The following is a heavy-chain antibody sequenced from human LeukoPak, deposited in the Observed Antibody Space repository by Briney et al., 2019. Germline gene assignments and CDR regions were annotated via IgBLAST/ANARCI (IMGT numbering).Heavy chain of an antibody. CDR1: GGSISSYY. J-gene: IGHJ5*02. CDR3: ARTYYDFWSGYYIRWFDP. D-gene: IGHD3-3*01. CDR2: IYTSGST. Sequence: SETLSLTCTVSGGSISSYYWSWIRQPAGKGLERIGRIYTSGSTNYNPSLKSRVTMSVDTSKNQFSLKLSSVTAADTAVYYCARTYYDFWSGYYIRWFDPWGQGTLVTVSS. V-gene: IGHV4-4*07.